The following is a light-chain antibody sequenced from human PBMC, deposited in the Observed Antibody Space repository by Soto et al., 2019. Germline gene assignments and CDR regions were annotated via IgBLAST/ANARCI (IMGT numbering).Light chain of an antibody. CDR3: QQYGSSPRFT. CDR2: GAS. CDR1: QSVRRSY. J-gene: IGKJ3*01. V-gene: IGKV3-20*01. Sequence: EIVLTQSPGTLSLSPGERATLACRASQSVRRSYLAWYQHKPGQAPRLLIYGASTRATVIPDRFSGSGSGTDFTLTISRLEPEDFAVYYCQQYGSSPRFTFGPGTKVDIK.